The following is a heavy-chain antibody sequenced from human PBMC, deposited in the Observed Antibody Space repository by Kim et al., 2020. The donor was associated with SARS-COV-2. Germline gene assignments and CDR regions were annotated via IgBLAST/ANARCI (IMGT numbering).Heavy chain of an antibody. CDR1: GFTFSSHW. D-gene: IGHD6-19*01. V-gene: IGHV3-74*01. Sequence: GGSLRLSCAASGFTFSSHWMHWVRQAPGKGLVWVSRINSDGTTTSYGDSVKGRFSISRDNAKNRLYLRMNSLTAEDTAVYYCARRKFTSGWYYFDYWGQGTLVTVSS. J-gene: IGHJ4*02. CDR3: ARRKFTSGWYYFDY. CDR2: INSDGTTT.